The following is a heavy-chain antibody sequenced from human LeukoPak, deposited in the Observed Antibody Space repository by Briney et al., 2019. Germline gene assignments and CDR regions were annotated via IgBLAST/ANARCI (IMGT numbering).Heavy chain of an antibody. CDR3: ARAGGLRASDY. J-gene: IGHJ4*02. D-gene: IGHD3-16*01. CDR1: GFTFSSYS. CDR2: ISSSSSYI. V-gene: IGHV3-21*01. Sequence: GGSLRLSCAASGFTFSSYSMNWVRQAPRKGLEWVSSISSSSSYIYYADSVKGRFTISRDNAKNPLYLQMNSLRAEDTAVYYCARAGGLRASDYWGQGTLVTVSS.